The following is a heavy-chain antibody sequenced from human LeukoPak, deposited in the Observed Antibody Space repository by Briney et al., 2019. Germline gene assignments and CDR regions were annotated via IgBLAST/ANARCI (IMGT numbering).Heavy chain of an antibody. J-gene: IGHJ3*02. CDR1: GGTFSSYA. D-gene: IGHD3-16*02. V-gene: IGHV1-69*13. Sequence: SVKVSCRASGGTFSSYAISWVRQAPGQGLEWMGGIIPIFGTANYAQKFQGRVTITADESTSTAYMELSSLRSEDTAVYYCARWLRLGELSLHMADAFDIWGQGTMVTVSS. CDR2: IIPIFGTA. CDR3: ARWLRLGELSLHMADAFDI.